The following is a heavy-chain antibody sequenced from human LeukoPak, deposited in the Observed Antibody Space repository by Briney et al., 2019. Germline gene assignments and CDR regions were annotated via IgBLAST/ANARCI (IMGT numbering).Heavy chain of an antibody. J-gene: IGHJ4*02. Sequence: PSETLSLTCTVSGGSISSSSYYWGWIRQPPGKGLEWIGTISYSGRTYYNPSLKSRVTISVDTSKNQFSLKLSSVTAADTAVYYCARGDYYGSGSYYTANYFDYWGQGTLVTVSS. V-gene: IGHV4-39*07. CDR2: ISYSGRT. CDR1: GGSISSSSYY. D-gene: IGHD3-10*01. CDR3: ARGDYYGSGSYYTANYFDY.